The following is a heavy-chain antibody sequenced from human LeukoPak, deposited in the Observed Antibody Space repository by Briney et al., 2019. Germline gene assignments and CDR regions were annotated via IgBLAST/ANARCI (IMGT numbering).Heavy chain of an antibody. J-gene: IGHJ3*01. CDR3: ANLRGGITCCDAFDV. V-gene: IGHV1-24*01. CDR1: GNTLSDLS. D-gene: IGHD3-10*01. CDR2: FEPEDGET. Sequence: ASVKVSCKVSGNTLSDLSIHWVRQAPGKGLEWRGGFEPEDGETLYAQKFQGRVTMTEDTSTDTAYMELSSLRSEDTAIYFCANLRGGITCCDAFDVWGQGTVVIVSS.